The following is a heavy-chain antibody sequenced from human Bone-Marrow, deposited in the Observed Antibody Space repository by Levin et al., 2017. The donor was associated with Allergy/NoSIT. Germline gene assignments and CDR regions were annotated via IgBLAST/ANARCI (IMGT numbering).Heavy chain of an antibody. V-gene: IGHV5-51*01. J-gene: IGHJ6*02. CDR1: GYSFTSYW. Sequence: GGSLRLSCKGSGYSFTSYWIGWVRQMPGKGLEWMGIIYSPSFQGQVTISADKSISTAYLQWSSLKASDTAMYYCARLKIGRAFLGNYYYGMDVWGQGTTVTVSS. CDR2: IY. CDR3: ARLKIGRAFLGNYYYGMDV. D-gene: IGHD2-21*01.